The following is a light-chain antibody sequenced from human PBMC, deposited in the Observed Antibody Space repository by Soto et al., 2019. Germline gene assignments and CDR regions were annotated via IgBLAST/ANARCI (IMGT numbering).Light chain of an antibody. J-gene: IGLJ1*01. Sequence: QSVLTQPPSASGTPGQRVTISCSGSSSNIGSNYVYWYQQLPGTAPKLLIYRNNQRPSGVPDRFSGSKSGTSASLAISGLRSEDEADYYCAAWDDSLCGHVFGTGTKVTVL. V-gene: IGLV1-47*01. CDR3: AAWDDSLCGHV. CDR2: RNN. CDR1: SSNIGSNY.